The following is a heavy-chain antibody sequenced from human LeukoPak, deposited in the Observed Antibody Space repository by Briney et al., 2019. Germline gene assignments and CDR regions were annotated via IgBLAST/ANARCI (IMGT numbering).Heavy chain of an antibody. D-gene: IGHD1-26*01. CDR2: IGTRSNPI. V-gene: IGHV3-11*01. CDR3: ATEARGSGRDFDY. J-gene: IGHJ4*02. Sequence: GGSLRLSCAASGFSFSDFYMSWIRQAPGMGLEWISYIGTRSNPIYYADSVKGRFTISRDDAKNSLYLQMNSLRDEDTAVYFCATEARGSGRDFDYWRQGILVTVSS. CDR1: GFSFSDFY.